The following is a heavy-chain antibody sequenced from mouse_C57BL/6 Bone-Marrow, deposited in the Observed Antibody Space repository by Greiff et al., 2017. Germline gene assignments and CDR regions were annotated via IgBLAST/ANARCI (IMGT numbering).Heavy chain of an antibody. CDR3: TTLLLLWLRRRDY. CDR2: LDHEDGDT. J-gene: IGHJ2*01. CDR1: GFNIKDYY. V-gene: IGHV14-1*01. Sequence: VQLQQSGAELVRPGASVKLSCTASGFNIKDYYMHWVKQRPEQGLEWIGRLDHEDGDTEYAPKFQGKATMTADTSSNPAYLQLSSLTSEDTAVYYCTTLLLLWLRRRDYWGQGTTLTVSS. D-gene: IGHD2-2*01.